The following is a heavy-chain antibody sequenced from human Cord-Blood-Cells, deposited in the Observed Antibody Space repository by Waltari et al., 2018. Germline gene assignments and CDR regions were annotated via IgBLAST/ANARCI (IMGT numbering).Heavy chain of an antibody. CDR2: IYSGGST. D-gene: IGHD1-26*01. CDR3: TSARARKGSFDY. V-gene: IGHV3-53*01. Sequence: EVQLVESGGGLIQPGGSLRLSCAASGFTVSSTYMSWVRQAPGKGLEWVSVIYSGGSTYYADSVKGRFTISRDNSKNTLYLQMNSLRAEDTAVYYCTSARARKGSFDYWGQGTLVTVSS. J-gene: IGHJ4*02. CDR1: GFTVSSTY.